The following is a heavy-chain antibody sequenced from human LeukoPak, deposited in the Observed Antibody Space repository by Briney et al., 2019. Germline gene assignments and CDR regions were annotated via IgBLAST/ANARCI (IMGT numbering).Heavy chain of an antibody. CDR2: ISFHNGNT. CDR3: ARDVPGSIGTTARFDP. V-gene: IGHV1-18*01. Sequence: ASVTVSCTSSGYTSRTYGISWMRQAPGQGLEWMGWISFHNGNTNYAQKFHGRLTMTTDTSTSTAYMELRSLRSDDTGVYYCARDVPGSIGTTARFDPWGQGTLVTVSS. D-gene: IGHD1-1*01. J-gene: IGHJ5*02. CDR1: GYTSRTYG.